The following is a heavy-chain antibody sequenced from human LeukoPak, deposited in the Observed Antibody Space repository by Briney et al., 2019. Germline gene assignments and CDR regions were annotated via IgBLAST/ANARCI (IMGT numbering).Heavy chain of an antibody. J-gene: IGHJ4*02. Sequence: GGSLRLSCAASGFTFSSYWMSWVRQAPGKGLEWVANIRQDGGEKYYVDSVKGRFTISRDNAKNSLYLQMNSLRAEDTAVYYCAGLIKGYDYVWGSYGFDYWGQGTLVTVSS. CDR2: IRQDGGEK. D-gene: IGHD3-16*01. V-gene: IGHV3-7*01. CDR3: AGLIKGYDYVWGSYGFDY. CDR1: GFTFSSYW.